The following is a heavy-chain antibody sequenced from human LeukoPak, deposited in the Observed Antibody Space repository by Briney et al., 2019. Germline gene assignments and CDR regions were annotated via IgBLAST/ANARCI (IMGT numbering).Heavy chain of an antibody. CDR1: GYTFTGYY. J-gene: IGHJ6*02. Sequence: ASVKVSCKASGYTFTGYYMHWVRQAPGQGLEWMGWINPNSGGTNYAQKFQGRVTMTRDTSISTAYMELSRLRSDDTAVYYCARVRVRGPLGIPYYYYYYGMDVWGQGTTVTVSS. V-gene: IGHV1-2*02. D-gene: IGHD3-10*01. CDR2: INPNSGGT. CDR3: ARVRVRGPLGIPYYYYYYGMDV.